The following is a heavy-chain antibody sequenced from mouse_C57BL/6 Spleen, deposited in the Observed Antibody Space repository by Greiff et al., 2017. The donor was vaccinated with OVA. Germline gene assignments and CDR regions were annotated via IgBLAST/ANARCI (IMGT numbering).Heavy chain of an antibody. CDR1: GYSITSGYD. CDR2: ISYSGST. Sequence: EVQLQQSGPGMVKPSQSLSLTCTVTGYSITSGYDWHWIRHFPGNKLEWMGYISYSGSTNYNPSLKSRISITHDTSKHHFFLKLNSVTTEDTATYYCARGGYYLDYWGQGTTLTVSS. V-gene: IGHV3-1*01. CDR3: ARGGYYLDY. J-gene: IGHJ2*01.